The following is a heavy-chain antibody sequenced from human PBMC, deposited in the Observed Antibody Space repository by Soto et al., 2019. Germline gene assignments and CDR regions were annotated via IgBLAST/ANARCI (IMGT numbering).Heavy chain of an antibody. Sequence: ASVKVSCKASGYTFTSYAMHWVRQAPGQRLEWMGWINAGNGNTKYSQKFQGRVTITRDTSASTAYMELSSLRSEDTAVYYCARNRPNYYDSSGYWNFFDPWGQGTLVTVSS. J-gene: IGHJ5*02. CDR3: ARNRPNYYDSSGYWNFFDP. V-gene: IGHV1-3*01. CDR1: GYTFTSYA. D-gene: IGHD3-22*01. CDR2: INAGNGNT.